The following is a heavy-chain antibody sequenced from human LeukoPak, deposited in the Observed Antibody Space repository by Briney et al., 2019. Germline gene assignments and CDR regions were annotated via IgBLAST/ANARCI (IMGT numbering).Heavy chain of an antibody. CDR3: ARDRGGSSDAFDI. V-gene: IGHV3-33*01. CDR2: IWYDGGIK. J-gene: IGHJ3*02. Sequence: QPGRSLRLSCAASGFTFSNYDMHWVRQAPGKGLEWVAVIWYDGGIKYCGDSVKGRFTIFRDISKNTLYLQMNSLRAEDTAVYYCARDRGGSSDAFDIWGQGTMVTVSS. D-gene: IGHD2-2*01. CDR1: GFTFSNYD.